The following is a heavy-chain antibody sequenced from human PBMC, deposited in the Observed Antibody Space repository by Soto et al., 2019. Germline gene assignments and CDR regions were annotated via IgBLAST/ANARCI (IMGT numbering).Heavy chain of an antibody. CDR1: GGSVSSGGYY. CDR2: IYYSGST. D-gene: IGHD4-4*01. V-gene: IGHV4-31*03. CDR3: ARDRGIVTTRPRYWYGMDV. J-gene: IGHJ6*02. Sequence: SETLSLTCTVSGGSVSSGGYYWSWIRQHPGKGLEWIGYIYYSGSTYYNPSLKSRVTISVDTSKNQFSLKLSSVTAADTAVYYCARDRGIVTTRPRYWYGMDVWGQGTTVTVSS.